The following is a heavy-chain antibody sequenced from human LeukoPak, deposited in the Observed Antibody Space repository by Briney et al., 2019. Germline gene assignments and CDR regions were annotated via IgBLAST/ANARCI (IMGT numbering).Heavy chain of an antibody. CDR1: GFTLSTYW. Sequence: PGGSLRLSCAASGFTLSTYWMHWVRQAPGKGLVWVARINSDGSSTNYADSVKGRFTISRDNAKNTLYLQMNSLRAEDTAVYYCARGQWLVSHWCFDLWGRGTLVTVSS. CDR2: INSDGSST. CDR3: ARGQWLVSHWCFDL. J-gene: IGHJ2*01. V-gene: IGHV3-74*01. D-gene: IGHD6-19*01.